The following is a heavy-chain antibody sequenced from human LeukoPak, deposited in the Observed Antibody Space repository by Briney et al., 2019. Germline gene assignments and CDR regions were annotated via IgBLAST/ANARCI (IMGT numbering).Heavy chain of an antibody. V-gene: IGHV3-30*04. CDR3: ARDQPDYDFWSGQTYYYYYMDV. Sequence: SGRSLRLSCAASGFTFSSYAMHWVRQAPGKGLEWVAVISYDGSNKYYADSVKGRFTISRDNSKNTLYLQMNSLRAEDTAVYYCARDQPDYDFWSGQTYYYYYMDVWGKGTTVTVSS. CDR1: GFTFSSYA. J-gene: IGHJ6*03. CDR2: ISYDGSNK. D-gene: IGHD3-3*01.